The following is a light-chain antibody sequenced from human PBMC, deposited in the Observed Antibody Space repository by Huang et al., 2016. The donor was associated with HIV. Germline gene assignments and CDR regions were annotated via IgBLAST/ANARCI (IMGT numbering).Light chain of an antibody. CDR3: QQYHSSPWT. CDR2: WAS. J-gene: IGKJ1*01. Sequence: DIVMTQSPDSLAVSLGERATINCKSSQRVLSTSNNKNYLAWFQQKPGQPPKLLISWASTRDSGVPERFSGSGSGTGFTLTISSLQAEDVALYYCQQYHSSPWTFGQGTKVEIK. V-gene: IGKV4-1*01. CDR1: QRVLSTSNNKNY.